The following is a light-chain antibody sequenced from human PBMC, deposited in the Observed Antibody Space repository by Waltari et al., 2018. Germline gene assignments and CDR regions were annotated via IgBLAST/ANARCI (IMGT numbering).Light chain of an antibody. V-gene: IGLV1-40*01. CDR3: QSYDSSLSGYV. CDR1: SSNIGAGYD. Sequence: QSVLTQPPSVSGAPGQRVTISCTGSSSNIGAGYDVHWYQQLPGTAPKLLIYGNSKGPSGVPDRFSGSKSGTSASLAITGLQAEDEADYYCQSYDSSLSGYVFGTGTKVTVL. J-gene: IGLJ1*01. CDR2: GNS.